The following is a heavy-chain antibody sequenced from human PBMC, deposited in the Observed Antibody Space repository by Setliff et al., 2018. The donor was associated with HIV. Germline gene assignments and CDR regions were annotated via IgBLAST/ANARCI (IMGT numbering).Heavy chain of an antibody. CDR1: GYTFTGYF. V-gene: IGHV1-2*06. D-gene: IGHD2-8*01. Sequence: GASVKVSCKASGYTFTGYFTHWVRQAPGQGLEWMGRIIPNSAGTNYAQKFQGRVTMTRDTSISTAYMELSRLRPDDTAVYYCATKVYCTNGVCLDAFDIWGQGAMVTVSS. CDR3: ATKVYCTNGVCLDAFDI. CDR2: IIPNSAGT. J-gene: IGHJ3*02.